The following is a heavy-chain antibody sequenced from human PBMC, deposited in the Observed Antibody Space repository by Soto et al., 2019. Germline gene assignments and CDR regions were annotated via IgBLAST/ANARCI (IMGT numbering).Heavy chain of an antibody. V-gene: IGHV3-23*01. J-gene: IGHJ4*02. CDR2: ISGSGGST. Sequence: EVQLLESGGGLVQPGGSLRLSCAASGFTFSSYAMSWVRQAPGKGLEWVSAISGSGGSTYYADSVKGRFTISRDNSKNTLYLQMNSLRAEDTAVYYCAKGRYYYDSSGYYYCDWGQGTLVTVSS. CDR1: GFTFSSYA. CDR3: AKGRYYYDSSGYYYCD. D-gene: IGHD3-22*01.